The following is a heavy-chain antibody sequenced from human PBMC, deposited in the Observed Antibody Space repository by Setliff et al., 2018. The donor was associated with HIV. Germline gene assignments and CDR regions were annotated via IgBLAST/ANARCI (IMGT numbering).Heavy chain of an antibody. CDR2: IIPMYGVA. D-gene: IGHD2-15*01. V-gene: IGHV1-69*05. J-gene: IGHJ5*02. Sequence: GASVKVSCKASGGTFSSYVISWVRQAPGQGPEWMGGIIPMYGVANYAQKFQGRVTITTDESTSTAYMELSSLRSEDTAVYYCALPYCGGGNCWSSASLPPAGWFDPWGQGTQVTVSS. CDR1: GGTFSSYV. CDR3: ALPYCGGGNCWSSASLPPAGWFDP.